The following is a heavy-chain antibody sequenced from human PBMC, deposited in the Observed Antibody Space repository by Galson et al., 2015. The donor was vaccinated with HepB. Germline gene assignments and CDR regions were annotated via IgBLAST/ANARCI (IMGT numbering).Heavy chain of an antibody. CDR3: ARDYDYYDSSGPPGGFDY. Sequence: SLRLSCAASGFTFSSYSMNWVRQAPGKGLEWVSSISSSSSYIYYADSVKGRFTISRDNAKNSLYLQMNSLRAEDTAVYYCARDYDYYDSSGPPGGFDYWGQGTLVTVSS. V-gene: IGHV3-21*01. J-gene: IGHJ4*02. CDR1: GFTFSSYS. D-gene: IGHD3-22*01. CDR2: ISSSSSYI.